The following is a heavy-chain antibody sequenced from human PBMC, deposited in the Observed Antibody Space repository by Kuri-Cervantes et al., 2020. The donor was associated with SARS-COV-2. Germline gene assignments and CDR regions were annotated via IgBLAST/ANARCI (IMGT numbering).Heavy chain of an antibody. CDR1: GFTFSSYA. V-gene: IGHV3-30-3*01. D-gene: IGHD2-8*01. CDR2: ISYDGSNK. Sequence: GESLKISCAASGFTFSSYAMHWVRQAPGKGLEWVAVISYDGSNKYYADSVKGRFTISRDNSKNTLYLQMNSLRAEDTAVYYCARGGDIVLMVDAIPLYGAFDIWGQGTMVTVSS. J-gene: IGHJ3*02. CDR3: ARGGDIVLMVDAIPLYGAFDI.